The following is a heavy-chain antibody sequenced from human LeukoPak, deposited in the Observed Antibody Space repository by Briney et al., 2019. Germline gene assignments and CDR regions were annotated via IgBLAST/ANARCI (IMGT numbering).Heavy chain of an antibody. CDR1: GFTFSSNS. V-gene: IGHV3-23*01. CDR3: TKWSGLGDD. CDR2: ISGSGDST. Sequence: GGSLRLSCAASGFTFSSNSMTWVRQTPGKGLGWVSGISGSGDSTFYADSVKGRFTISRDNSRNTLYLQMSSLRPENTAVYYCTKWSGLGDDWGQGTRVTV. D-gene: IGHD3-16*01. J-gene: IGHJ4*02.